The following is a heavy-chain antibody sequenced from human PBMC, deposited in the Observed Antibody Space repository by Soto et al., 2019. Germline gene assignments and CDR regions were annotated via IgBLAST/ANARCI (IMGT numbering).Heavy chain of an antibody. CDR2: ISGSGGST. CDR3: ARSGLGSSSMGDAFDI. Sequence: GESLKISCAASGFTFSSYAMSWVRQAPGKGLEWVSAISGSGGSTYYADSVKGRFTISRDNSKNTLYLQMNSLRAEDTAVYYCARSGLGSSSMGDAFDIWGQGTMVTVSS. J-gene: IGHJ3*02. CDR1: GFTFSSYA. V-gene: IGHV3-23*01. D-gene: IGHD6-6*01.